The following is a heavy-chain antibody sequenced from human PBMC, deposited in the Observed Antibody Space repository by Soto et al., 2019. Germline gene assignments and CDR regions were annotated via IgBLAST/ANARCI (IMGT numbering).Heavy chain of an antibody. CDR3: ARVALWFGELLSPVDY. CDR2: ISAYNGNT. CDR1: GYTFTSYG. V-gene: IGHV1-18*04. Sequence: ASVQVSCKASGYTFTSYGISWVRQPPGQGLEWMGRISAYNGNTNYAQKLQGRVAITTDTSTSTAYMELRSLRSDDTAVYYCARVALWFGELLSPVDYWGQGTLVTVSS. D-gene: IGHD3-10*01. J-gene: IGHJ4*02.